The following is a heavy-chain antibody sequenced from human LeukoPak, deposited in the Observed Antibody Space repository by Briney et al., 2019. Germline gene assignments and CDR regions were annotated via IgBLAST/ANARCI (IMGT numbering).Heavy chain of an antibody. D-gene: IGHD2-2*01. Sequence: GGSLRLSCAASGFTFSSYTMNWVRQDPGKGLEWVSSISSRSSYIYYADSVKGRFTISRDNAKNSLYLQMNSLRAEDTAVYYCARDAYCSTTSCKEYFDLWGRGTLVTVSS. V-gene: IGHV3-21*04. CDR3: ARDAYCSTTSCKEYFDL. J-gene: IGHJ2*01. CDR2: ISSRSSYI. CDR1: GFTFSSYT.